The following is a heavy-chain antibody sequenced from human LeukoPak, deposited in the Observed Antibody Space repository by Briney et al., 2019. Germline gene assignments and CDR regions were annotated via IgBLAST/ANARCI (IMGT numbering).Heavy chain of an antibody. Sequence: SETLSLTCAVYGGSFSGYYWSWIRQPPGKGLEWIGEINHSGSTNYNPSLKSRVTISVDTSKNQFSLKLSSVTAADTAVYYCARDSGDGYYDSSGYGDAFDIWGQGTMVTVSS. CDR1: GGSFSGYY. CDR3: ARDSGDGYYDSSGYGDAFDI. CDR2: INHSGST. V-gene: IGHV4-34*01. J-gene: IGHJ3*02. D-gene: IGHD3-22*01.